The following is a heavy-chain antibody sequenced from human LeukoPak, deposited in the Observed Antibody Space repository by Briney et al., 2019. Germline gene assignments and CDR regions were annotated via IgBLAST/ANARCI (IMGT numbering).Heavy chain of an antibody. D-gene: IGHD3-9*01. J-gene: IGHJ6*02. CDR2: INHSGST. Sequence: SETLSLTCAVYGGSFSGYYWSWIRQPPGKGLEWIGEINHSGSTNYNPSLKGRVTISVDTSKNQFSLKLSSVTAADTAVYYCARGPAIVLRYFGVPQRDGMDVWGQGTTVTVSS. V-gene: IGHV4-34*01. CDR1: GGSFSGYY. CDR3: ARGPAIVLRYFGVPQRDGMDV.